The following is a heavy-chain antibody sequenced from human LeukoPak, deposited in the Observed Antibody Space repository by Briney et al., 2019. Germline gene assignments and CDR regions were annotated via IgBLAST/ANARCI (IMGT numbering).Heavy chain of an antibody. J-gene: IGHJ4*02. Sequence: PSGTLSLTCAVYGGSFSGYYWSWIRQPPGKGLEWIGEINHSGSTNYNPSLKSRVTISVDTSKNQFSLKLSSVTAADTAVYYCARVLTGGLIDYWGQGTLVTVYS. D-gene: IGHD2-8*01. CDR2: INHSGST. CDR1: GGSFSGYY. V-gene: IGHV4-34*01. CDR3: ARVLTGGLIDY.